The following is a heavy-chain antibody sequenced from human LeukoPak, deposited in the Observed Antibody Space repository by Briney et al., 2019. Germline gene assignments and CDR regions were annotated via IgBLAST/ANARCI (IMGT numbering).Heavy chain of an antibody. V-gene: IGHV3-49*04. D-gene: IGHD1-26*01. Sequence: GGSLRLSCTASGFIFGDYGMSWVRQAPGKGLEWVGFIRSKGSEYAASVKGRFTISRDDSKSIAYLQMNSLKTEDTAVYYCTRVYGSGRYYSWFDPWGQGTLVTVSS. J-gene: IGHJ5*02. CDR1: GFIFGDYG. CDR3: TRVYGSGRYYSWFDP. CDR2: IRSKGS.